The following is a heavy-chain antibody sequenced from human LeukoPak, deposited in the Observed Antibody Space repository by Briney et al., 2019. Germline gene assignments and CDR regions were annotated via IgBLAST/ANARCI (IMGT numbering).Heavy chain of an antibody. J-gene: IGHJ6*02. CDR2: IYYSGST. Sequence: PSQTLSLTCTVSGGSISSGGYYWSWIRQHPGKGLEWIGYIYYSGSTYYNPSLKSRVTISVDTSKNQFSLKLSSATAADTAVYYCARAGCSGGSCYSVRYYYYGMDVWGQGTTVTVSS. D-gene: IGHD2-15*01. V-gene: IGHV4-31*03. CDR3: ARAGCSGGSCYSVRYYYYGMDV. CDR1: GGSISSGGYY.